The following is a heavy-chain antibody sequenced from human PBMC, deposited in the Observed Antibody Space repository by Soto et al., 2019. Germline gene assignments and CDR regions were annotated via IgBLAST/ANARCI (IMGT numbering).Heavy chain of an antibody. Sequence: SETLSLTCAVYGGSFSGYYWSWIRQPPGKGLEWIGEINHSGSTNYNPSLKSRVTISVDTSRNQFSLKLSSVTAADTAVYYCARGMRQNWFDPRGQGTLVTVSS. J-gene: IGHJ5*02. CDR2: INHSGST. V-gene: IGHV4-34*01. CDR1: GGSFSGYY. CDR3: ARGMRQNWFDP.